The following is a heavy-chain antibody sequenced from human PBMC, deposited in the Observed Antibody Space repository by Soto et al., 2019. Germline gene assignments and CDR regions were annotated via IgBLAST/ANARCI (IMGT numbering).Heavy chain of an antibody. CDR1: GDSIIGIYH. Sequence: SETLSLTCAVSGDSIIGIYHWAWIRQSPGRGLEWIASIYHTGTTYYTPSLESRVTISVDTSKRQFSLRLRSVTAADSAVYFCARDGYDGSGSPYPAYWGQGTQVTVCS. CDR3: ARDGYDGSGSPYPAY. CDR2: IYHTGTT. V-gene: IGHV4-38-2*02. J-gene: IGHJ4*02. D-gene: IGHD3-10*01.